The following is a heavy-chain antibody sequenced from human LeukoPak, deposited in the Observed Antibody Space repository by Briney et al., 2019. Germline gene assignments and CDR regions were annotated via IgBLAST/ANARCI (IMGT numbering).Heavy chain of an antibody. J-gene: IGHJ4*02. CDR3: ARADSSGYYR. V-gene: IGHV4-59*08. CDR2: IYYSGST. CDR1: GGSISSYY. D-gene: IGHD3-22*01. Sequence: SETLSLTCTVSGGSISSYYWSWIRQPPGKGLEWIGYIYYSGSTNYNPSLKSRVTISVDTSKNQFSLKLSSVTAADTAVYYCARADSSGYYRWGQGTLVTVSS.